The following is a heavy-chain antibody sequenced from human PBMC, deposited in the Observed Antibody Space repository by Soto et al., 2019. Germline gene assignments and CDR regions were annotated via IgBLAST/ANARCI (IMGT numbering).Heavy chain of an antibody. Sequence: PSETLSLTCAVSGGSISGSNWWSFFRQPPGKGLEWIGEIYHSGSTNYNPSLKSRVTISVDKSKNQFSLKLSSVTAADTAVYYCARDYYYDSSGYFDYWGQGTLVTVSS. J-gene: IGHJ4*02. CDR2: IYHSGST. CDR3: ARDYYYDSSGYFDY. CDR1: GGSISGSNW. D-gene: IGHD3-22*01. V-gene: IGHV4-4*02.